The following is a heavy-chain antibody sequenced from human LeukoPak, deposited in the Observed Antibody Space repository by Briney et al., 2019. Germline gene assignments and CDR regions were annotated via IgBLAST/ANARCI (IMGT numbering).Heavy chain of an antibody. J-gene: IGHJ5*02. Sequence: GGSLRLSCAASGFTVSSNYMSWVRQAPGKGLEWVSVIYSGGSTYYADSVKGRFTISRDNSKNTLYLQMNSLRAEDTAVYYCAREALQLMSWFDPWGQGTLVTVSS. CDR1: GFTVSSNY. CDR3: AREALQLMSWFDP. V-gene: IGHV3-66*01. D-gene: IGHD6-6*01. CDR2: IYSGGST.